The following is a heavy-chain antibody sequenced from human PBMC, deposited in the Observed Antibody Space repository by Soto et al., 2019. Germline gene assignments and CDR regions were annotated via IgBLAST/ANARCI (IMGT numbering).Heavy chain of an antibody. CDR2: ISAYNGNT. V-gene: IGHV1-18*01. CDR1: GYTFTSYG. CDR3: ARVSATLILAARPYYFDY. D-gene: IGHD6-6*01. J-gene: IGHJ4*02. Sequence: ASVTVSCKASGYTFTSYGIIWVRQAPGQGLEWMGWISAYNGNTNYAQKLQGRVTMTTDTSTSTAYMELRSLRSDDTAVYYCARVSATLILAARPYYFDYWGQGTLVTVSS.